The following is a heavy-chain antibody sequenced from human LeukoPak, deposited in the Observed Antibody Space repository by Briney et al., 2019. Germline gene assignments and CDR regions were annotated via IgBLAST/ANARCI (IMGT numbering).Heavy chain of an antibody. CDR3: ARDGPSGWYIDY. Sequence: QPGGSLRLSCAASGFTFSSYEMNWVRQAPGKGLEWVSYISSSGNTIYYADSVKGRFTISRDNAKNSLYLQMNSLRAEDTAFYYCARDGPSGWYIDYWGQGTLVTVSS. CDR2: ISSSGNTI. V-gene: IGHV3-48*03. D-gene: IGHD6-19*01. J-gene: IGHJ4*02. CDR1: GFTFSSYE.